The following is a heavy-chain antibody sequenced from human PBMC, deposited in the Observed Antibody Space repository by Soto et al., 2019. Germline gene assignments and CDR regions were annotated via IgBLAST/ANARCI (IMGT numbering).Heavy chain of an antibody. Sequence: SETLSLTCTVSGDSISSSNYFWGWIRQPPGKGLEWIGTIFYSGSTYYNPSLKSRVTISVDTSKNQFSLRLISVTAADTALYYCARRYGWLYFDYWGQGSLVTVSA. CDR2: IFYSGST. V-gene: IGHV4-39*01. J-gene: IGHJ4*02. CDR1: GDSISSSNYF. CDR3: ARRYGWLYFDY. D-gene: IGHD6-19*01.